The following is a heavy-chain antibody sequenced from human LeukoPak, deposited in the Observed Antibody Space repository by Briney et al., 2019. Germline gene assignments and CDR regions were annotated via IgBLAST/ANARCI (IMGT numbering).Heavy chain of an antibody. CDR2: ISYDGSNK. CDR3: AREIQVGDKDY. J-gene: IGHJ4*02. CDR1: GFTFSSYA. D-gene: IGHD1-26*01. Sequence: GGSLRLSCAASGFTFSSYAMHWVRQAPGKGLEWVAVISYDGSNKYYADSVKGRFTISRDNSKNTLYLQMNSLRAEDTAVYYCAREIQVGDKDYWGQGTLVTVSS. V-gene: IGHV3-30-3*01.